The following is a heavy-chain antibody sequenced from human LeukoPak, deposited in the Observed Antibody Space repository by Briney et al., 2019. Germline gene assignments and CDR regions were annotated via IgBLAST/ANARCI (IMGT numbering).Heavy chain of an antibody. CDR1: GFTFSSYA. CDR3: AREGCSSTSCYVLGSGHAFDI. V-gene: IGHV3-30-3*01. D-gene: IGHD2-2*01. CDR2: ISYDGSNK. J-gene: IGHJ3*02. Sequence: GSLRLSCAASGFTFSSYAMHWVRQAPGKGLEWVAVISYDGSNKYYADSVKGRFTISRDNSKNTLYLQMNSLRAEDTAVYYCAREGCSSTSCYVLGSGHAFDIWGQGTMVTVSS.